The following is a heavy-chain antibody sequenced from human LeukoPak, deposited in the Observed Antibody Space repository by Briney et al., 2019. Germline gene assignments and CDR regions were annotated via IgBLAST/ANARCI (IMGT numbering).Heavy chain of an antibody. J-gene: IGHJ4*02. CDR3: ARAVGGDGSGSL. Sequence: SETLSLTCTVSGDSISTYYWSWLRQPPGKGLEWIGYIYYRVTSDYNPSLKGRVTMSVDMSTRQISLKLSSVTAADTAVYYCARAVGGDGSGSLWGPGTLVTVSS. CDR1: GDSISTYY. V-gene: IGHV4-59*01. D-gene: IGHD3-10*01. CDR2: IYYRVTS.